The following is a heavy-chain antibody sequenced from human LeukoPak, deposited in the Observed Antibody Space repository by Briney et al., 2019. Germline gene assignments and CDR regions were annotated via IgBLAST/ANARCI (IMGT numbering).Heavy chain of an antibody. CDR2: IYYSGST. Sequence: TPSETLSLTCTVSGGSISSSSYYWGWIRQPPGKGLEWIGSIYYSGSTYYNPSLKSRVTISVDTSKNQFSLKLSSVTAADTAVYYCARQRANYYDSSGYCYPLYYYYYMDVWGKGTTVTVSS. CDR3: ARQRANYYDSSGYCYPLYYYYYMDV. D-gene: IGHD3-22*01. J-gene: IGHJ6*03. CDR1: GGSISSSSYY. V-gene: IGHV4-39*01.